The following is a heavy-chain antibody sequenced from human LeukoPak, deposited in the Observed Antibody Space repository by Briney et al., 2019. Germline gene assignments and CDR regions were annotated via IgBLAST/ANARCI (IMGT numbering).Heavy chain of an antibody. J-gene: IGHJ3*02. V-gene: IGHV1-2*02. D-gene: IGHD4-23*01. CDR1: GYTFTGYY. CDR3: ARSANSSPHDAFDI. Sequence: GASVKVSCKASGYTFTGYYMHWGRQAPGQGLEWMGWINPNSGGTNYAQKFQGRVTMTRDTSISTAYMELSRLRSDDTAVYYCARSANSSPHDAFDIWGQGTMVTVSS. CDR2: INPNSGGT.